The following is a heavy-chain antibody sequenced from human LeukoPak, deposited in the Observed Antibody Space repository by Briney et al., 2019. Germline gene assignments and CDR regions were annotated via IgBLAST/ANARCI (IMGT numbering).Heavy chain of an antibody. CDR2: ISSSGSTI. CDR3: ARTRLGYSYGRLLIDY. J-gene: IGHJ4*02. V-gene: IGHV3-48*03. Sequence: GGSLRLSCAASGFTFSSYEMNWVRQAPGKGLEWVSYISSSGSTIYYADSVKGRFTISRDNAKNSLYLQMNSLRAEDTAVYYCARTRLGYSYGRLLIDYWGQGTLFTVSS. D-gene: IGHD5-18*01. CDR1: GFTFSSYE.